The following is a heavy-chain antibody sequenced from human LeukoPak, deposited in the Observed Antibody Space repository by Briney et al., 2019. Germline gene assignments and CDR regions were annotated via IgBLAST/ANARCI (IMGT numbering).Heavy chain of an antibody. Sequence: ASVTVSFKASGYTFTVYYIHWVRQAPGQGLEWMGWINPKSGGTKYAQKFQGRVTMTRDTSISTAYMELRRLRYDDTAVYYCARDQGWIQLWPDAFDIWGQGTMVTVSS. D-gene: IGHD5-18*01. CDR2: INPKSGGT. CDR3: ARDQGWIQLWPDAFDI. J-gene: IGHJ3*02. V-gene: IGHV1-2*02. CDR1: GYTFTVYY.